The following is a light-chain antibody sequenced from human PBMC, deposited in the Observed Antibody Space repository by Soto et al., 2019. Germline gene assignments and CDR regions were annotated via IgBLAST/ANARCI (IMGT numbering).Light chain of an antibody. CDR3: HQYGSSPPYT. J-gene: IGKJ2*01. V-gene: IGKV3-20*01. Sequence: EIVLTQSPGTLSLSPGERATLSCRASQSVSSSYLAGYQQKPGQAPRLLIYGASSRATGIPDRFSGSGSGTDFTLTISRREPEDFAVYYCHQYGSSPPYTFGQGTKLEIK. CDR1: QSVSSSY. CDR2: GAS.